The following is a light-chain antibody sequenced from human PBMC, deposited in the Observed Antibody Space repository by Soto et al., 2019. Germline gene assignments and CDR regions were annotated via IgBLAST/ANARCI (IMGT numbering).Light chain of an antibody. J-gene: IGLJ2*01. Sequence: QLVLTQSSSASASLGSSVKLTCTLSSGHSTYIISWHQHQPGKAPRYLMKLEGSGNYNKGSGVPDRFSGSSSGADRYLIISHLQSEDEADYYCASWYSNSLIFGGGTKLTVL. V-gene: IGLV4-60*03. CDR2: LEGSGNY. CDR1: SGHSTYI. CDR3: ASWYSNSLI.